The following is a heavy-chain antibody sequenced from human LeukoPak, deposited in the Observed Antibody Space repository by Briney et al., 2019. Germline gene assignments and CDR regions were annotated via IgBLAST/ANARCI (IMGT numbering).Heavy chain of an antibody. CDR1: GFTFSNYW. D-gene: IGHD6-19*01. CDR3: ARQIGWRDAFDI. V-gene: IGHV3-7*01. CDR2: IKQDGSEK. Sequence: PGGSLRLSCAASGFTFSNYWMSWVRQAPGKGLEWVASIKQDGSEKYYVDSVKGRFTISRVNAKNSLYLQMNSLRAEDTAVCYCARQIGWRDAFDIWGQGTMVTVSS. J-gene: IGHJ3*02.